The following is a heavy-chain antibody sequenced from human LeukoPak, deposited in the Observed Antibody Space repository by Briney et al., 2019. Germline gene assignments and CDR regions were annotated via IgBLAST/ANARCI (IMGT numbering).Heavy chain of an antibody. D-gene: IGHD2-8*02. CDR1: GYSISSGYS. J-gene: IGHJ6*03. CDR3: ARTEPGYYYMDV. Sequence: PSETLSLTCTVSGYSISSGYSWDWIRQPPGKGLEWIGSFYHSGSTYYSPSLKSRVTISGDTSKNHFSLNLNSVTAADTAVYFCARTEPGYYYMDVWGKGTTVTVSS. CDR2: FYHSGST. V-gene: IGHV4-38-2*02.